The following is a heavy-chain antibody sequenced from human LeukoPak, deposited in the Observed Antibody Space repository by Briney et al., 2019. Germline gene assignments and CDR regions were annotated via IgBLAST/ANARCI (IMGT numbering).Heavy chain of an antibody. D-gene: IGHD3-3*01. CDR2: IYYSGST. V-gene: IGHV4-30-4*01. CDR1: GGSINSCDYY. CDR3: ARLRIFGVVQNWFDP. Sequence: PSETLSLTCTVSGGSINSCDYYWSWTRQPPGKGLEWIGYIYYSGSTYYHPSLNGRVTISVDASRNQFSLKLSSVTAADRAVYYWARLRIFGVVQNWFDPWGQRTLVTVSS. J-gene: IGHJ5*02.